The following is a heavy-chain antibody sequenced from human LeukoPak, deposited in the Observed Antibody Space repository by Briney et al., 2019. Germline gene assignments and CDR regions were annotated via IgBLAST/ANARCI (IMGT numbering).Heavy chain of an antibody. CDR1: GGSFSGYY. CDR2: TNHSGST. CDR3: ARLLGRITMVRGVTNWFDP. D-gene: IGHD3-10*01. V-gene: IGHV4-34*01. J-gene: IGHJ5*02. Sequence: PSESLSLTCAVYGGSFSGYYWSWIRQPPGKGLEWIGETNHSGSTNYNPSLKSRVTISVDTSKNQFSLKLSSVTAADTAVYYCARLLGRITMVRGVTNWFDPWGQGTLVTVSS.